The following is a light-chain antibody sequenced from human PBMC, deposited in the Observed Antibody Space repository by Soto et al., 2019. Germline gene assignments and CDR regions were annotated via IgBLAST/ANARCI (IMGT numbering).Light chain of an antibody. CDR3: LQPNRYPVT. J-gene: IGKJ1*01. V-gene: IGKV1-17*01. CDR1: RGIRND. Sequence: DIQMAQSPSSLSASVEDRVTITCRASRGIRNDLGWYQQKPGKAPKRLFYSASSLQSGVPSRFSGSGSGTEFILTISSLQPEDFATHCRLQPNRYPVTFGQGTQVDMK. CDR2: SAS.